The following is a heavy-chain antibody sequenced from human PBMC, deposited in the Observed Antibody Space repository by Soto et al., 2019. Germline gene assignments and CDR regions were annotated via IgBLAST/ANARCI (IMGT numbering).Heavy chain of an antibody. J-gene: IGHJ4*02. CDR1: GGSISSSSHY. CDR3: ARLQGSGYFFPFDY. CDR2: IYYSGST. Sequence: NPSETLSLTCTVSGGSISSSSHYWGWIRQPPGKGLEWVGSIYYSGSTYYNPSLQSRVTISVDTSKNQFSLKLSSVTAADTAVYYCARLQGSGYFFPFDYWGQGTLVTVSS. V-gene: IGHV4-39*01. D-gene: IGHD3-9*01.